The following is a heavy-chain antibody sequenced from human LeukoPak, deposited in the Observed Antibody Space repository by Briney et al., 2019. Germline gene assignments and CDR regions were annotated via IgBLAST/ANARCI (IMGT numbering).Heavy chain of an antibody. CDR2: IYYHENT. Sequence: SETLSLTCTVSGGSISSSSDYWGWIGQAPGKGLEWIGSIYYHENTYYNSSLKSRVTMSVDTSKNQFSLKLNSVTAADTAVYFCARRAYSAAYWKHFDYWGQGTLVTVSS. CDR3: ARRAYSAAYWKHFDY. J-gene: IGHJ4*02. CDR1: GGSISSSSDY. V-gene: IGHV4-39*01. D-gene: IGHD1-1*01.